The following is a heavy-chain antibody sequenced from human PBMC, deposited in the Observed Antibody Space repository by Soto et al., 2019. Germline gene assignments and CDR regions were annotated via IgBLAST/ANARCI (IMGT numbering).Heavy chain of an antibody. CDR1: GFTFSTYA. CDR3: ARDRCTNGVCYAPSDY. CDR2: ISSNGRST. Sequence: PGGSLRLSCATSGFTFSTYAMHWVRQAPGKGLEYVSAISSNGRSTYYANSVKGRFTISRDNSKNTLYLQMDSLRAEDMAVYYCARDRCTNGVCYAPSDYWGQGTLVPVSP. D-gene: IGHD2-8*01. V-gene: IGHV3-64*01. J-gene: IGHJ4*02.